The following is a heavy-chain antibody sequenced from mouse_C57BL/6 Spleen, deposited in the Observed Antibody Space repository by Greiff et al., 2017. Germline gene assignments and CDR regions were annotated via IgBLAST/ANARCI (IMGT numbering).Heavy chain of an antibody. Sequence: QVQLQQSGAELVKPGASVKMSCKASGYTFTSYWITWVKQRPGQGLEWIGDIYPGSGSTNYNEKFKSKATLTVDTSSSTAYMQLSSLTSEDSAVYYCARWVVAPYAMDYWGQGTSVTVSS. V-gene: IGHV1-55*01. J-gene: IGHJ4*01. D-gene: IGHD1-1*01. CDR1: GYTFTSYW. CDR3: ARWVVAPYAMDY. CDR2: IYPGSGST.